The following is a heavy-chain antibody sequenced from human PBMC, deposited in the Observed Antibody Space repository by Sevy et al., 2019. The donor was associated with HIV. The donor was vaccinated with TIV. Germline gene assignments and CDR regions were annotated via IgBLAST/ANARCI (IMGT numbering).Heavy chain of an antibody. CDR1: GFTVSSNY. CDR2: IYSGGST. CDR3: AMGGYYDSSGYLAYFQH. D-gene: IGHD3-22*01. J-gene: IGHJ1*01. V-gene: IGHV3-53*01. Sequence: GGSLRLSCAASGFTVSSNYMSWVRQAPGKGLEWVSVIYSGGSTYYADSVKGRFTISRDNSKNTLYLQMNSLRAEDTAVYYCAMGGYYDSSGYLAYFQHWGQGTLVTVSS.